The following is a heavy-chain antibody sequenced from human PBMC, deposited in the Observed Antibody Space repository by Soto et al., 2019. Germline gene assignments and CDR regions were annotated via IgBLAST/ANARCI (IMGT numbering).Heavy chain of an antibody. Sequence: PGGSLRLSCGASGFTFSSYAMSWVRQAPGKGLEWVSAISGSGGSTYYADSVKGRFTISRDNSKNTLYLQMNSLRAEDTAVYYCAKDAGIKIFGVVTRNDNWFDPWGQGTLVTVSS. CDR1: GFTFSSYA. V-gene: IGHV3-23*01. D-gene: IGHD3-3*01. CDR2: ISGSGGST. CDR3: AKDAGIKIFGVVTRNDNWFDP. J-gene: IGHJ5*02.